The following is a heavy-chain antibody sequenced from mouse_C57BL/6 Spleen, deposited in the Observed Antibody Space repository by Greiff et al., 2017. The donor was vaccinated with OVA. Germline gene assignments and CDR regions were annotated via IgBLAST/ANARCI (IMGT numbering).Heavy chain of an antibody. CDR3: ARSTYYDYDGDWYFDV. J-gene: IGHJ1*03. D-gene: IGHD2-4*01. V-gene: IGHV1-18*01. CDR1: GYTFTDYN. CDR2: INPNNGGT. Sequence: EVKLMESGPELVKPGASVKIPCKASGYTFTDYNMDWVKQSHGKSLEWIGDINPNNGGTIYNQKFKGKATLTVDKTSSTAYMELRSLTSEDTAVYYCARSTYYDYDGDWYFDVWGTGTTVTVSS.